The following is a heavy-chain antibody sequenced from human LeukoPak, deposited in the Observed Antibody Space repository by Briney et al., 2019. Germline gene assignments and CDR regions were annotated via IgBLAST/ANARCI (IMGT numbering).Heavy chain of an antibody. CDR3: AKDPHSFLSPVVVDFDQ. CDR1: GFTFADYA. J-gene: IGHJ4*02. Sequence: PGGSLRLSCAASGFTFADYAMNWFRHAPGKGLEWVSAIRARAGSTYYGDSVKGRFAVSRDNSKNTLYLQMNSLRAEDTAVYYCAKDPHSFLSPVVVDFDQWGQGTLVIVSS. V-gene: IGHV3-23*01. CDR2: IRARAGST. D-gene: IGHD2-15*01.